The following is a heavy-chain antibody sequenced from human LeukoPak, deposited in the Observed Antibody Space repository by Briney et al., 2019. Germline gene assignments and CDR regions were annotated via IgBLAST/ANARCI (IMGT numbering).Heavy chain of an antibody. J-gene: IGHJ6*03. V-gene: IGHV1-2*02. CDR3: ASAGTEGGYYYYYMDV. CDR1: GYTFTGYY. CDR2: INPNSGGT. D-gene: IGHD1-14*01. Sequence: GASVKVSCKASGYTFTGYYMHWVRQAPGQGLEWMGWINPNSGGTNYAQKFQGRVTMTRDTSISTAYMELSRLRSDDTAVYYCASAGTEGGYYYYYMDVWGKGTTVTVSS.